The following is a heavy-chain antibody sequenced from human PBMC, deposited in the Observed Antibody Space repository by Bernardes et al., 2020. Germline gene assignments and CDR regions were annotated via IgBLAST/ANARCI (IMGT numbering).Heavy chain of an antibody. CDR3: AKELDCGGDCYSHFES. J-gene: IGHJ4*02. V-gene: IGHV3-43*01. CDR2: INGRGRRT. CDR1: GFKFVDFT. D-gene: IGHD2-21*02. Sequence: VGSLRLSCGASGFKFVDFTMHWVRQRPGKGLEWVSLINGRGRRTYYADLVKGRFTVSRDNSKNSLFLDVRSLRTEDTALYFCAKELDCGGDCYSHFESWGQGTLVTVSS.